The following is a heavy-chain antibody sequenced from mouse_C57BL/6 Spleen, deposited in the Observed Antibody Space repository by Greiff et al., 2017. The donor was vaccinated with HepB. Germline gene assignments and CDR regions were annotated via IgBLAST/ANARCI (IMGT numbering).Heavy chain of an antibody. CDR3: AGHGGYCGSRYFDV. Sequence: EVQLQESGGGLVKPGGSLKLSCAASGFTFSSYTMSWVRQTPGKRLEWVATISGGGGNTYYPDSVKGRFTIARDNAKNTLYLQMSSLRSEDTAVYYGAGHGGYCGSRYFDVWGTGTTVTVSS. CDR2: ISGGGGNT. V-gene: IGHV5-9*04. CDR1: GFTFSSYT. D-gene: IGHD1-1*01. J-gene: IGHJ1*03.